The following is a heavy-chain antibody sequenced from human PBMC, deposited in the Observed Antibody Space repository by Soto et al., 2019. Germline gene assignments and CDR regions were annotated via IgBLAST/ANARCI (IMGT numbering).Heavy chain of an antibody. CDR1: GFSLSTSGVG. V-gene: IGHV2-5*01. Sequence: QITLKESGPPLVKPTQTLTLTCTFSGFSLSTSGVGVGWIRQPPGKALEWLALIYWNDYKRYSPSLKSRLTITKDTSKNHVVLTMTNMDPLDTATYYCAHRHAQQQLVSEGFDPWGQGTLVTVSS. CDR3: AHRHAQQQLVSEGFDP. CDR2: IYWNDYK. D-gene: IGHD6-13*01. J-gene: IGHJ5*02.